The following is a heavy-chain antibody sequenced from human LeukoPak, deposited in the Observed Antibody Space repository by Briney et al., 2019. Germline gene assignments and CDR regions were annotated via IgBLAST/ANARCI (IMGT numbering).Heavy chain of an antibody. J-gene: IGHJ4*02. V-gene: IGHV3-23*01. CDR2: ISDSGGRT. CDR3: AKRGVVIRVILVGFHKEAYYFDS. CDR1: GFPFSTFE. Sequence: PGGSLRLSCAASGFPFSTFEMNWVRQAPGKGLEWVAGISDSGGRTNYADSVKGRFTISRDNPKNTLYLQMNSLRAEDTAVYFCAKRGVVIRVILVGFHKEAYYFDSWGQGALVTVSS. D-gene: IGHD3-22*01.